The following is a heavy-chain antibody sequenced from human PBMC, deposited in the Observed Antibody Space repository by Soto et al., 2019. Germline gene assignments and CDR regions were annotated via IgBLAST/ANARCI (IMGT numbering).Heavy chain of an antibody. CDR1: GFTFSSYA. D-gene: IGHD3-3*01. CDR3: AKGQKTYYDFWSGYPDY. CDR2: ISGSGGST. Sequence: GGSLRLSCAASGFTFSSYAMSWVRQAPGKGLEWVSAISGSGGSTYYADSVKGRFTISRDNSKNTLYLQMNSLRAEDTAVYYCAKGQKTYYDFWSGYPDYWGQGTLVTVSS. J-gene: IGHJ4*02. V-gene: IGHV3-23*01.